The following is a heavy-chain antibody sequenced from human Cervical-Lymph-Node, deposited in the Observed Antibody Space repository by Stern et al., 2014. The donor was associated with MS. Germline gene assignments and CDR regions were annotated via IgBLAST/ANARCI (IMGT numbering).Heavy chain of an antibody. CDR3: ARDDFTSGSYGLLDS. CDR2: IITIFGTA. D-gene: IGHD1-26*01. J-gene: IGHJ4*02. CDR1: GVTFSSYA. Sequence: VQLVQSGAEVKKPGSSVKVSCKASGVTFSSYAITWVRQAPGQGLEWMGGIITIFGTANYAQRFQGRVTITADESTTTAYMELSSLRSEDTAVYYCARDDFTSGSYGLLDSWGQGTLVTVSS. V-gene: IGHV1-69*01.